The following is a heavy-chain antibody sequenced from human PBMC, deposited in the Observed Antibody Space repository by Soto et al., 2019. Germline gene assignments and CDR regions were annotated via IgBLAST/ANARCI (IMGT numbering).Heavy chain of an antibody. CDR3: ARFRGQIAGSVKCLDY. V-gene: IGHV4-34*01. D-gene: IGHD3-10*01. CDR1: GGNIRDLC. J-gene: IGHJ4*02. CDR2: INHSGST. Sequence: LETMPLRYTVFGGNIRDLCGSWISKTKGKGLEWIGEINHSGSTNYNPSLKSRVTISVDTSKNQFSLKLSSVTAADTAVYYCARFRGQIAGSVKCLDYWGKGTLVTVFS.